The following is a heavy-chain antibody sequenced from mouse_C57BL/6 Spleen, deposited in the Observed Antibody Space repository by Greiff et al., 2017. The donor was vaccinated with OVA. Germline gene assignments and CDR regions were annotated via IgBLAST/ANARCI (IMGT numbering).Heavy chain of an antibody. J-gene: IGHJ3*01. CDR3: ARENYGSRRGFAY. D-gene: IGHD1-1*01. V-gene: IGHV1-82*01. CDR2: IYPGDGDT. Sequence: QVQLQQSGPELVKPGASVKISCKASGYAFSSSWMNWVKQRPGKGLEWIGGIYPGDGDTNYNGKFKGKATLTADKSSSTAYMQLSSLTSEDSAVYFCARENYGSRRGFAYWGQGTLVTVSA. CDR1: GYAFSSSW.